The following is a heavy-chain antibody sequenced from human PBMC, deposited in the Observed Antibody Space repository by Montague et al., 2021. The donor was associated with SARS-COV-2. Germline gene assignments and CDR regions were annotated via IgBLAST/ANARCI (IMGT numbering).Heavy chain of an antibody. CDR1: GYRFTNYW. V-gene: IGHV5-10-1*01. CDR3: ARHPLVPLSRNYYYNYMDV. D-gene: IGHD2-8*02. CDR2: IDPSDSYN. Sequence: QSVAEVKKPGESLRISCKSYGYRFTNYWITWVRQTPEKGLEWMGRIDPSDSYNNHSPSFQGHVTISADKSITTVYLQWNSLRASDTGMYYCARHPLVPLSRNYYYNYMDVWGKGTSVVVSS. J-gene: IGHJ6*03.